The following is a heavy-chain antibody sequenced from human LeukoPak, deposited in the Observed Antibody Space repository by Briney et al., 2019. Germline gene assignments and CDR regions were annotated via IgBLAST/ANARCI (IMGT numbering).Heavy chain of an antibody. D-gene: IGHD5-24*01. CDR1: GFTFSSYE. CDR2: IKQDGSEK. V-gene: IGHV3-7*04. Sequence: GGSLRLSCAASGFTFSSYEMSWVRQAPGKGLEWVANIKQDGSEKYYVDSVKGRFTISRDNAKNSLYLQMNSLRAEDTAVYYCARDHGDGYNPTDYFDFWGQGTLVPVSS. J-gene: IGHJ4*02. CDR3: ARDHGDGYNPTDYFDF.